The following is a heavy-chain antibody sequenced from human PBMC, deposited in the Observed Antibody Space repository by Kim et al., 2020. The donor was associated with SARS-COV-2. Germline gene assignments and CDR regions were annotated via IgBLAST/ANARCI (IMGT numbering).Heavy chain of an antibody. CDR2: ISGSGGST. V-gene: IGHV3-23*01. Sequence: GGSLRLSCAASGFTFSSYAMSWVRQAPGKGLEWVSAISGSGGSTYYADSVKGRFTISRDNSKNTLYLQMNSLRAEDTAVYYCAKLEHGPHYSYVPFDYWGQGTLVTVSS. D-gene: IGHD5-18*01. CDR1: GFTFSSYA. J-gene: IGHJ4*02. CDR3: AKLEHGPHYSYVPFDY.